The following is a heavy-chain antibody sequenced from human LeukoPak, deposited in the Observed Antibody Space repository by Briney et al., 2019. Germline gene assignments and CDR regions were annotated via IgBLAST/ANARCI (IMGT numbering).Heavy chain of an antibody. Sequence: GGSLRLSCAASGFTFSNYGMHWVRQAPGKGLEWVTFVRYDGSSEYYADSVKGRFTISRDNSKNTLYLQMNSLRPEDTAVYYCAKDHYGDYPKYFDYWGQGTLVTVSS. J-gene: IGHJ4*02. V-gene: IGHV3-30*02. CDR3: AKDHYGDYPKYFDY. CDR1: GFTFSNYG. D-gene: IGHD4-17*01. CDR2: VRYDGSSE.